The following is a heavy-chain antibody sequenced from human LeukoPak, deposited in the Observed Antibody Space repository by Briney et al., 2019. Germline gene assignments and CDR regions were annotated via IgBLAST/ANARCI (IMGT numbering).Heavy chain of an antibody. CDR1: SGSISSYY. CDR3: ARELLWFGDPAGAFDI. Sequence: PSETLSLTCTVSSGSISSYYWSWIRQPPGKGLEWIGYIYYSGSTNYNPSLKSRVTISVDTSKNQFSLKLSSATAADTAVYYCARELLWFGDPAGAFDIWGQGTMVTVSS. CDR2: IYYSGST. J-gene: IGHJ3*02. D-gene: IGHD3-10*01. V-gene: IGHV4-59*01.